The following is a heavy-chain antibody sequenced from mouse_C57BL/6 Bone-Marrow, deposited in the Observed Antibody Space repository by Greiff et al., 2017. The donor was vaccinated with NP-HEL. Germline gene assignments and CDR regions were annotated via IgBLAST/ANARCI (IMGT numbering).Heavy chain of an antibody. CDR3: ARRWLPHAMDY. J-gene: IGHJ4*01. D-gene: IGHD2-3*01. V-gene: IGHV1-69*01. Sequence: QVQLQQPGAELVMPGASVKLSCKASGYTFTSYWMHWVKQRPGQGLEWIGEIDPSDSYTNYHQKFKGKSTLTVDKSSNTAYLQLISLTSEDTAVYYCARRWLPHAMDYWGQGTSVTVAS. CDR1: GYTFTSYW. CDR2: IDPSDSYT.